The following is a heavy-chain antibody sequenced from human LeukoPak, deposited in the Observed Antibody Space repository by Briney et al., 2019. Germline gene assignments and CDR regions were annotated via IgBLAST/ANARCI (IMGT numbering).Heavy chain of an antibody. J-gene: IGHJ4*02. Sequence: SETLSLTCAVYGGSFSGYYWSWIRQPPGKGLEWIGEINHSGSTNYNPSLKSRVTISVDTSKNQFSLKLSSVTAADTAVYYRARRILYIAVAGRDPFDYWGQGTLVTVSS. CDR1: GGSFSGYY. V-gene: IGHV4-34*01. CDR2: INHSGST. D-gene: IGHD6-19*01. CDR3: ARRILYIAVAGRDPFDY.